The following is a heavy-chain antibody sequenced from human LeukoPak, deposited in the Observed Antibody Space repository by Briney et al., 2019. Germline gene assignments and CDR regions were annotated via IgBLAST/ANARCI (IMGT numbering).Heavy chain of an antibody. CDR1: GYTFTGYY. CDR2: INPNSGGT. D-gene: IGHD3-22*01. V-gene: IGHV1-2*02. J-gene: IGHJ3*02. CDR3: ARSNQKYYYDSSGYSGAFDI. Sequence: ASVKVSCKASGYTFTGYYIHWVRQAPGQGLEWMGWINPNSGGTNYVQKFQGRVTMTRDTSISTAYMELSRLRSDDTAVYYCARSNQKYYYDSSGYSGAFDIWGQGTMVTVSS.